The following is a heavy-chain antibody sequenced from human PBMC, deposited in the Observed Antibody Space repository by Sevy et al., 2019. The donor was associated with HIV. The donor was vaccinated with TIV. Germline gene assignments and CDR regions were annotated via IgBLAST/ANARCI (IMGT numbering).Heavy chain of an antibody. CDR2: ISGSGGST. D-gene: IGHD3-3*01. J-gene: IGHJ6*03. V-gene: IGHV3-23*01. Sequence: GGSLRLSCAASGFTFSSYAMSWVRQAPGKGLEWVSAISGSGGSTYYADSVKGRFTNHRDNSKNTLDLQMNSLRAGDTAVYYVAKGGQVLRFLESLSPMDYYMDVWGKGTTVTVSS. CDR3: AKGGQVLRFLESLSPMDYYMDV. CDR1: GFTFSSYA.